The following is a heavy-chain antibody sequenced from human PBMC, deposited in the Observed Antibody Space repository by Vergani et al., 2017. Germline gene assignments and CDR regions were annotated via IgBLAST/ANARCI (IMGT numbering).Heavy chain of an antibody. CDR2: INHSGST. CDR1: GGSFSGYY. CDR3: ARVRYCSSTSCFSDAFDI. Sequence: QVQLQQWGAGLLKPSETLSLTCDVYGGSFSGYYWSWIRQPQGKGLEWIGEINHSGSTNYNPSLKSRVTISVDTSKNQFSLKLSSVTAADTAVYYCARVRYCSSTSCFSDAFDIWGQGTMVTVSS. D-gene: IGHD2-2*01. V-gene: IGHV4-34*01. J-gene: IGHJ3*02.